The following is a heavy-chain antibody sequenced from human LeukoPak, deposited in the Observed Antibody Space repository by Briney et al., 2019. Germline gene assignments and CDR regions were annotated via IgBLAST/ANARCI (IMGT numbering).Heavy chain of an antibody. J-gene: IGHJ4*02. V-gene: IGHV3-30*03. Sequence: PGGSLRLSCAASGFPFSTYGMHWVRQAPGKGLEWVAAISNDGNNKFYADSVKGRFTISRDNAKNSLYLQMNSLRAEDTAVYYCARVRITMVRGAQKGFIIPPFFDYWGQGTLVTVSS. CDR2: ISNDGNNK. CDR1: GFPFSTYG. CDR3: ARVRITMVRGAQKGFIIPPFFDY. D-gene: IGHD3-10*01.